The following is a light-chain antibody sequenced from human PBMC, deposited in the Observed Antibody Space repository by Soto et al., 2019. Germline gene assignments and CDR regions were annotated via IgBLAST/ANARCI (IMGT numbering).Light chain of an antibody. Sequence: EIVLTQSPGTPSLSPGERATLSCSASQSVSSSYLGWYQQKPGQAPRLLIYGASSRATGIPDRFSGSGSGTDFTLTISRLETEDFAVYYCQQYGSSPYTFGQGTKLEIK. CDR1: QSVSSSY. CDR2: GAS. CDR3: QQYGSSPYT. J-gene: IGKJ2*01. V-gene: IGKV3-20*01.